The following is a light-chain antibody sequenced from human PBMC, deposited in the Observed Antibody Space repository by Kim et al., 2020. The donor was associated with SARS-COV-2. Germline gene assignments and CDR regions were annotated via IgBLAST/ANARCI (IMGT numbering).Light chain of an antibody. CDR1: QDISSW. Sequence: ASVGDRVNISCRASQDISSWLGWYQQKPGKAPKGLIYEASNLQSGVPSRFSGSGSGTDFTLTINSLQPEDFATYYCQQTHSFPLTFGGGTKVDIK. CDR2: EAS. V-gene: IGKV1D-12*01. J-gene: IGKJ4*01. CDR3: QQTHSFPLT.